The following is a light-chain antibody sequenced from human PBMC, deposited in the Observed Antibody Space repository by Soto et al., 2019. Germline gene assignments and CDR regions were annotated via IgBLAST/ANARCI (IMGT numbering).Light chain of an antibody. CDR2: WAS. CDR1: QSVLYSSNNKNY. J-gene: IGKJ4*01. V-gene: IGKV4-1*01. Sequence: DIVMTQSPDSLAVSLGERATINCKSSQSVLYSSNNKNYLAWYQQKPGQPPKLLIYWASTRESGVPDRFSGSGSGTDFTLTISSLQAEDVAVYYCQKYYSTPSCFGGGTKVEIK. CDR3: QKYYSTPSC.